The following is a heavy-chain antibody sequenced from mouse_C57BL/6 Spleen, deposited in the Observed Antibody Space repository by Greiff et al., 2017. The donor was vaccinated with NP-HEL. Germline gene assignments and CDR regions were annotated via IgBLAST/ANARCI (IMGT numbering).Heavy chain of an antibody. Sequence: EVQRVESGGGLVKPGGSLKLSCAASGFTFSDYGMHWVRQAPEKGLEWVAYISSSSGPTYYADTVKGPSTLSRDNAKNTLFLRMTTLGSEDTDMYYCTNNWDYFDDWGQGTTLTVSS. V-gene: IGHV5-17*01. CDR2: ISSSSGPT. J-gene: IGHJ2*01. CDR1: GFTFSDYG. CDR3: TNNWDYFDD. D-gene: IGHD4-1*01.